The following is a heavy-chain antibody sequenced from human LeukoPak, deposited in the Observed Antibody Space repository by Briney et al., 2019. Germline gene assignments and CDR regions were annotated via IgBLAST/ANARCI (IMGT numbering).Heavy chain of an antibody. V-gene: IGHV3-53*01. Sequence: GGSLRLSCAASGFTVSSNYMSWVRQAPGKGLELVSVIYSGGSTYYADSVKGRFTISRDNSKNTLYLQMNSLRAEDTAVYYCARDPRGYCSGGSCSWGQGTLVTVSS. CDR3: ARDPRGYCSGGSCS. J-gene: IGHJ5*02. D-gene: IGHD2-15*01. CDR2: IYSGGST. CDR1: GFTVSSNY.